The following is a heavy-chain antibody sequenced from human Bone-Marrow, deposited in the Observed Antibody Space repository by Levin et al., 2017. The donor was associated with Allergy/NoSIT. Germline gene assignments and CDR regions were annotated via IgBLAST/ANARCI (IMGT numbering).Heavy chain of an antibody. CDR3: AKDRVVVVGLFDY. CDR1: GFIFKTYA. D-gene: IGHD2-15*01. Sequence: GGSLRLSCAASGFIFKTYAMSWVRQAPGKALEWVSGISGNGDSTFYTDSVKGRFTVSRDNAKDTLYLQMSNLRAEDTAIYYCAKDRVVVVGLFDYWGPGSLVTVSS. J-gene: IGHJ4*02. CDR2: ISGNGDST. V-gene: IGHV3-23*01.